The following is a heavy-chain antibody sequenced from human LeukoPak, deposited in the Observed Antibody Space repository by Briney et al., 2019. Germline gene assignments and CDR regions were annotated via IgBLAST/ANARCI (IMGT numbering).Heavy chain of an antibody. J-gene: IGHJ4*02. CDR3: ARGHLTGRGYFGY. CDR2: IYYSGST. Sequence: SETLSLTCTVSGGSISNYYWSWIRQPPGKGLEWIGYIYYSGSTNYNPSLKSRVTISVDMSKNQFSLKLSSVTAADTAVYYCARGHLTGRGYFGYWGQGTLVTVSS. V-gene: IGHV4-59*01. D-gene: IGHD1-20*01. CDR1: GGSISNYY.